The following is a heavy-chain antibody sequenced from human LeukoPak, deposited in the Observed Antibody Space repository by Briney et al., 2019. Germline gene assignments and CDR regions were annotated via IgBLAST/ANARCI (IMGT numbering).Heavy chain of an antibody. CDR1: GFTFSGHW. CDR3: TRDRSRAEDD. V-gene: IGHV3-7*01. D-gene: IGHD1-14*01. J-gene: IGHJ4*02. Sequence: GGSLRLSCAASGFTFSGHWMIWVRQAPGKGLEWVANINQGGSDKYYVDSVKGRFTISRDNANNLLYLQMNSLRGEDTAVYYCTRDRSRAEDDWGQGPLVTVSS. CDR2: INQGGSDK.